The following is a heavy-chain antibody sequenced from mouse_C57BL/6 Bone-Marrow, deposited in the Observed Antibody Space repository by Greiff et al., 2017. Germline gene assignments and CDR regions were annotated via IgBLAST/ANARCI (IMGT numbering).Heavy chain of an antibody. V-gene: IGHV1-64*01. D-gene: IGHD1-1*01. CDR3: ARPPSGSSFFDY. J-gene: IGHJ2*01. Sequence: QVQLQQPGAELVKPGASVKLSCKASGYTFTSYWMHWVKQRPGQGLEWIGMIHPNSGSTNYNEKFKSKATLTVDKSSSTAYMQLSSLTSEDSAVFYGARPPSGSSFFDYWGQGTTLTVSS. CDR1: GYTFTSYW. CDR2: IHPNSGST.